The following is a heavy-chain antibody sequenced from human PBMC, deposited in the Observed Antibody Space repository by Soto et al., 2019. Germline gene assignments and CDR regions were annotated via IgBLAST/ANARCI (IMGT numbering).Heavy chain of an antibody. CDR1: GYTFTSYY. Sequence: ASVKVSCKASGYTFTSYYIHWVRQAPGQGLEWMGIINPSGGSTSYAQKFQGRVTMTRDTSTSTVYKELSRLRSEDTAVYYCASSIGAVGSRFDYWGQGIPVTVSS. CDR3: ASSIGAVGSRFDY. CDR2: INPSGGST. J-gene: IGHJ4*02. D-gene: IGHD6-13*01. V-gene: IGHV1-46*01.